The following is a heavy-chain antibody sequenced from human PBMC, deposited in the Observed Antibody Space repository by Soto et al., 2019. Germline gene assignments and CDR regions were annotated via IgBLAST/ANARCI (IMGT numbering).Heavy chain of an antibody. CDR3: ARTSAAGKYYYGMDV. D-gene: IGHD6-13*01. CDR1: GYXFTSYW. Sequence: ASQKISCKGSGYXFTSYWIGWVRQMPGKGLAWMGIIYPRDSDTRYSPSFQGQVTISADKSISTAYLQWSSLKASDTAMYYCARTSAAGKYYYGMDVWGQGTTVTGSS. J-gene: IGHJ6*02. V-gene: IGHV5-51*01. CDR2: IYPRDSDT.